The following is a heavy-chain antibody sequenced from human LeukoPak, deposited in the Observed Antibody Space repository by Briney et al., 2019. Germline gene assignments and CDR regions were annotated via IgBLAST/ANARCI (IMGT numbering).Heavy chain of an antibody. V-gene: IGHV3-7*01. CDR1: GFTFSSYW. Sequence: PGGSLRLSCAASGFTFSSYWMYWVSQAPGKGLEWVANIKQDGSEKYYVDSVKGRFTISRDNAKNSLYLQMNSLRAEDTAVYYCARGPLSSGYPQYYYYYMDVWGKGTTVTVSS. D-gene: IGHD3-22*01. CDR3: ARGPLSSGYPQYYYYYMDV. J-gene: IGHJ6*03. CDR2: IKQDGSEK.